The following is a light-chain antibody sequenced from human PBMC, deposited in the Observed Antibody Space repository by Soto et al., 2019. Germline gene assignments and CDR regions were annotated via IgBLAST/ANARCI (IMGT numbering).Light chain of an antibody. CDR3: FSFTTDWTHV. CDR1: SSDVGAYNY. CDR2: EVS. V-gene: IGLV2-14*01. J-gene: IGLJ1*01. Sequence: QSALTQPASVSGSPGQSITISCTGTSSDVGAYNYVSWFQQHPGKAPTLIISEVSNRPSGVSNRFSGSKSGNAASLTISGLQAEEEADSFCFSFTTDWTHVFGTGTKLTVL.